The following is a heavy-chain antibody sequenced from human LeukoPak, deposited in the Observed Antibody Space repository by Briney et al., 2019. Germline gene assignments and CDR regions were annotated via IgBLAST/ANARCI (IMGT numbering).Heavy chain of an antibody. J-gene: IGHJ4*02. CDR1: GFTFSSYA. CDR3: VKIAVADYYFDY. CDR2: ISGSGGST. D-gene: IGHD6-19*01. Sequence: GGSLRLSCAASGFTFSSYAMSWVRQAPGKGLEWVAAISGSGGSTYYADSVKGRFTISRDNSKNTLYLQMNSLRAEDTAVYYCVKIAVADYYFDYWGQGTLVTVSS. V-gene: IGHV3-23*01.